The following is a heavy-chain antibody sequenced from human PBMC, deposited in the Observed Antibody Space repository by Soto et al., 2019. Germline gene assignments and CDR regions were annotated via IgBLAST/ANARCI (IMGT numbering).Heavy chain of an antibody. J-gene: IGHJ4*02. CDR2: ICWDDGK. V-gene: IGHV2-70*01. Sequence: SGPTLVNPTQTLTLTCTFSGLLLPSSGMCVGWIRQLPGEALEWLAFICWDDGKYYSTSLKTRLTISKDTYKNQVVLTMTNVDPVDTATYYCARTSGWYPEHYFDFWGQGTLVTVSS. D-gene: IGHD6-19*01. CDR3: ARTSGWYPEHYFDF. CDR1: GLLLPSSGMC.